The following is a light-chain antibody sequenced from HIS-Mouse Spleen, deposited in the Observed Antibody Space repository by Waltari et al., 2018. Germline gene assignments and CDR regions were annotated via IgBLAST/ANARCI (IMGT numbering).Light chain of an antibody. CDR2: GKN. CDR3: NSRDSSGNHVV. CDR1: SLRSYY. Sequence: SSELTQDPAVSVALGQTVRITCQGDSLRSYYASWYQQKAGQAPVLVIYGKNNRPAGITGRFSGSSSGNTASLTVTGAQAEDEADYYCNSRDSSGNHVVFGGGTKLTVL. J-gene: IGLJ2*01. V-gene: IGLV3-19*01.